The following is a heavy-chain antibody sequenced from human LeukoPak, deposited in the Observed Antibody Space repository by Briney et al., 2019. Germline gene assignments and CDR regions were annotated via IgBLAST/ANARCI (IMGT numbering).Heavy chain of an antibody. CDR2: ISYDGSNK. CDR1: GFTFSSYA. V-gene: IGHV3-30*04. D-gene: IGHD3-16*02. J-gene: IGHJ4*02. Sequence: GSLRLSCAASGFTFSSYAMHWVRQAPGKGLEWVAVISYDGSNKYYADSVKGRFTISRDNSKNTLYLQMNSLRAEDTAVYYCATGGAIANFDYWGQGTLVTVSS. CDR3: ATGGAIANFDY.